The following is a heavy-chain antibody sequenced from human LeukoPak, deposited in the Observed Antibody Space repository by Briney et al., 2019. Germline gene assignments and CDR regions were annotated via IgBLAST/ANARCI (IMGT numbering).Heavy chain of an antibody. J-gene: IGHJ4*02. V-gene: IGHV4-31*03. D-gene: IGHD3-3*01. Sequence: PSETLSLTCTVSGGSISSGGYYWSWIRQHPGKGLEWIGYIYYSGGTYYNPSLKSRVTISVDTSKNQFSLKLSSVTAADTAVYYCAREHPRGYDFWSGPFDYWGQGTLVTVSS. CDR1: GGSISSGGYY. CDR2: IYYSGGT. CDR3: AREHPRGYDFWSGPFDY.